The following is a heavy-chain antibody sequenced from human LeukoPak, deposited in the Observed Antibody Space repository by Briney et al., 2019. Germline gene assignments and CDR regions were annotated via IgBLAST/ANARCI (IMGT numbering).Heavy chain of an antibody. J-gene: IGHJ4*02. Sequence: GGSLRLSCAASGFTFSSYAMSWVRQAPGKGLEWVSAISGSGGSTYYADSVKGRFTISRDNSKNTLYLQMNSLRAEDTAVYYCAKGRRDSSGWPYYFDYWGQGTLVTVSS. V-gene: IGHV3-23*01. CDR3: AKGRRDSSGWPYYFDY. CDR1: GFTFSSYA. D-gene: IGHD6-19*01. CDR2: ISGSGGST.